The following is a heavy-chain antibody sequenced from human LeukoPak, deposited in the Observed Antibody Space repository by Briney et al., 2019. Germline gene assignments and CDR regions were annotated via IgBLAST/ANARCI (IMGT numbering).Heavy chain of an antibody. CDR1: GFTFSSYW. V-gene: IGHV3-74*01. Sequence: GGSLRLSCAASGFTFSSYWKHWVRQAPGKGLVWVSRINSDGSSTSYADSVKGRFTISRDNAKNTLYLQMNSLRAEDTAVYYCVALRITMIAFWGQGTLVTVSS. J-gene: IGHJ1*01. CDR3: VALRITMIAF. CDR2: INSDGSST. D-gene: IGHD3-22*01.